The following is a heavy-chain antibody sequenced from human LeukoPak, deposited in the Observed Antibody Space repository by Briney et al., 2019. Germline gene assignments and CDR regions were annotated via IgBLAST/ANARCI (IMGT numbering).Heavy chain of an antibody. J-gene: IGHJ3*02. D-gene: IGHD3-10*01. CDR1: GGSISSYY. V-gene: IGHV4-59*08. CDR2: IYYSEST. Sequence: ASETLSLTCTVSGGSISSYYWSWIRQPPGKGLEWIGYIYYSESTNYNPSLKSRVTISVDTSKNQFSLKLSSVTAADTAMFYCSKYYFGSGNRAFDIWGQGTMVTVSS. CDR3: SKYYFGSGNRAFDI.